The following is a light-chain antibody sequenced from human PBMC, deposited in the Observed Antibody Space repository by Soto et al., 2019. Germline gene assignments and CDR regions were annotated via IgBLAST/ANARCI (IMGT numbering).Light chain of an antibody. CDR2: DVS. V-gene: IGLV2-14*03. Sequence: QSALTQPASVSGSPGQSITISCTGTSRDVGFYNYVSWYQQHPGKAPKLMLLDVSSRPAGVSNRFSGYKSGNTASLTISGLQAEDEADYYCSCYTNTTPLGWVLFGGGTKLTVL. CDR3: SCYTNTTPLGWVL. J-gene: IGLJ2*01. CDR1: SRDVGFYNY.